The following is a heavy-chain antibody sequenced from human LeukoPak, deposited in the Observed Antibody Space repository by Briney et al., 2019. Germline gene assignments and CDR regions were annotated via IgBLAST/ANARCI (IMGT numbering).Heavy chain of an antibody. CDR1: GFTLSTFA. CDR3: AKDAASRPGDY. D-gene: IGHD6-13*01. CDR2: ISGSGGNT. V-gene: IGHV3-23*01. J-gene: IGHJ4*02. Sequence: GGSLRLSCAASGFTLSTFAMSWVRQAPGKGLEWVSGISGSGGNTYYADSVKGRFTISRDNSKSTLYLHMNSLRAEDTAVYYCAKDAASRPGDYWGQGTLVTVSS.